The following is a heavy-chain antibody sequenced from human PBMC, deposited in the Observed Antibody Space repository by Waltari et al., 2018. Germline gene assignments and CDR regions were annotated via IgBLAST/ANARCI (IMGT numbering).Heavy chain of an antibody. CDR2: ISAYNGNT. D-gene: IGHD3-10*01. V-gene: IGHV1-18*01. CDR1: GYTFTSYG. J-gene: IGHJ4*02. Sequence: QVQLVQSGAEVKKPGASVKVSCKASGYTFTSYGISWVRQAPGQGLEWMGWISAYNGNTNYAQKLQGRGTMTTDTSTSTAYMELRSLRSDDTAVYYCARGGLGFGVQGVKFTPYFDYWGQGTLVTVSS. CDR3: ARGGLGFGVQGVKFTPYFDY.